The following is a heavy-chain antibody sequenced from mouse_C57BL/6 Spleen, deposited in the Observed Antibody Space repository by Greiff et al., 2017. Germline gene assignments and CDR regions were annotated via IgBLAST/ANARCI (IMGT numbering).Heavy chain of an antibody. CDR2: IYPGDGDT. CDR1: GYAFSSSW. J-gene: IGHJ2*01. V-gene: IGHV1-82*01. D-gene: IGHD1-1*01. CDR3: ARGTTVVADYFDY. Sequence: QVQLQQSGPELVKPGASVKISCKASGYAFSSSWMNWVKQRPGKGLEWIGRIYPGDGDTNYNGKFKGKATLTADKSSSTAYMQLSSLTSEDSAVYFYARGTTVVADYFDYWGQGTTLTVSS.